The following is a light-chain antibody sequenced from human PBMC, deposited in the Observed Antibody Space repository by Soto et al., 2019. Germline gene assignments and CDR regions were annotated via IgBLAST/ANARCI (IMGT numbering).Light chain of an antibody. Sequence: VMTQSPATLSVPPGERATLSCRASQSVSTNFAWYQQKPGQAPRLLIYGASTRATAVPARFTASGSGTEFTLTISSLQSEDFAVYYCQQYNTWPRTFGQGTKVAIK. CDR1: QSVSTN. V-gene: IGKV3-15*01. CDR2: GAS. J-gene: IGKJ1*01. CDR3: QQYNTWPRT.